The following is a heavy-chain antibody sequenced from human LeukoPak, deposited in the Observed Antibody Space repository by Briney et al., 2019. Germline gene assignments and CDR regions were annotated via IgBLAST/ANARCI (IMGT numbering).Heavy chain of an antibody. V-gene: IGHV3-30*18. J-gene: IGHJ4*02. CDR2: ISYDGSNK. CDR1: GFTFSSYG. D-gene: IGHD6-19*01. Sequence: GGSLRLSCAASGFTFSSYGMHWVRQAPGKGLGWVAVISYDGSNKYYADSVKGRFTISRDNSKNTLYLQMNSLRAEDTAVYYCAKLAVAGDSDPFDYWGQGTLVTVSS. CDR3: AKLAVAGDSDPFDY.